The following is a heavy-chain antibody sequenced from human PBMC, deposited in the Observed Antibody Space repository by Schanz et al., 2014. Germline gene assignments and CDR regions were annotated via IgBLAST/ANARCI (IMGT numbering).Heavy chain of an antibody. D-gene: IGHD3-3*01. Sequence: QVQLVQSGGEVKKPGASVKVSCKASGYTLTAYYMHWVRQAPGQGLEWMGWINPDSGGTNYAQKFQGRVTMTRDMSINTAYMELSRLRSDDSAVYYCASDFWSGYSHYYYGLDVWGQGTTVTVSS. CDR3: ASDFWSGYSHYYYGLDV. CDR2: INPDSGGT. J-gene: IGHJ6*02. V-gene: IGHV1-2*02. CDR1: GYTLTAYY.